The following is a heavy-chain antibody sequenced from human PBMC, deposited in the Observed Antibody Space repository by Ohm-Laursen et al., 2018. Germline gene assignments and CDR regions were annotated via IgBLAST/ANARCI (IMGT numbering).Heavy chain of an antibody. D-gene: IGHD4-17*01. CDR3: ARDRSVTTVTTDFDC. V-gene: IGHV4-31*03. CDR2: IYYSGSS. CDR1: GGSISSGGYY. J-gene: IGHJ4*02. Sequence: TLSLTCTVSGGSISSGGYYWSWIRQHPGKGLEWIGYIYYSGSSYYNPSLKSRVTISVDTSKNQFSLKLSSVTAADTAVYYCARDRSVTTVTTDFDCWGQGTLVTVSS.